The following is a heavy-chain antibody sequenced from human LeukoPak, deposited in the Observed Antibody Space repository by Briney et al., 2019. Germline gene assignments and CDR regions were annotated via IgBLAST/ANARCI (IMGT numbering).Heavy chain of an antibody. J-gene: IGHJ3*02. CDR2: IYSAGST. V-gene: IGHV3-53*04. Sequence: GGSLRLSCAASEFTVSSNYMSWVRQAPAKGLEWVSLIYSAGSTYYADSVKGRFTISRHNYRNTLYLQMNSLRAEDTAVYYCARHIGFDAFDIWGRGTMVTVSS. CDR1: EFTVSSNY. CDR3: ARHIGFDAFDI.